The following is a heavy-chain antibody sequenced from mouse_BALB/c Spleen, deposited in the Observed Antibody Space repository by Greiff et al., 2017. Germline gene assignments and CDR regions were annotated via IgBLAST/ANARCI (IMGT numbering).Heavy chain of an antibody. CDR1: GYTFSSYW. D-gene: IGHD2-1*01. V-gene: IGHV1-9*01. CDR2: ILPGSGST. CDR3: ARYGKGASYYAMDY. Sequence: QVQLQQSGAELMKPGASVKISCKATGYTFSSYWIEWVKQRPGHGLEWIGEILPGSGSTNYNEKFKGKATFTADTSSNTAYMQLSSLTSEDSAVYSCARYGKGASYYAMDYWGQGTSVTVSA. J-gene: IGHJ4*01.